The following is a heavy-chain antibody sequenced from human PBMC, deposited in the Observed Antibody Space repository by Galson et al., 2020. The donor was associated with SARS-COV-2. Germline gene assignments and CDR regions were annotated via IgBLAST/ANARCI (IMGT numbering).Heavy chain of an antibody. V-gene: IGHV3-7*01. D-gene: IGHD3-9*01. CDR3: ARDFRYFDWLLSSYFDY. CDR2: IKQDGSEK. J-gene: IGHJ4*02. Sequence: GESLKISCAAPGFTFSSYWMSWVRQAPGKGLEWVANIKQDGSEKYYVNSVKGRFTISRDNAKNSLYLQMNSLRAEDTAVYYCARDFRYFDWLLSSYFDYWGQGTLVTVSS. CDR1: GFTFSSYW.